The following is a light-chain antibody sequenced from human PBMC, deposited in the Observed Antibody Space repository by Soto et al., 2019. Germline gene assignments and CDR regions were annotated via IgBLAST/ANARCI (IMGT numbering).Light chain of an antibody. CDR3: QQYNNWPTWT. Sequence: EIVMTQSPVTLSVSPGERSTLSCRASQTVSNNLAWYQQKPGQAPRLLIYGASTRATGIPARFSGSGSGTEFTLTISSLQPEDFAVYYCQQYNNWPTWTFGQGTKVDI. CDR1: QTVSNN. V-gene: IGKV3-15*01. CDR2: GAS. J-gene: IGKJ1*01.